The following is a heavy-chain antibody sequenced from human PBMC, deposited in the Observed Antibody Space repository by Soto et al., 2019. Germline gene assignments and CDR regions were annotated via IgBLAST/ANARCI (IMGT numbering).Heavy chain of an antibody. J-gene: IGHJ6*02. V-gene: IGHV3-48*03. CDR2: IYNSGSTM. Sequence: EVQLVESGGGLVQPGGSLRLSCAASGFTFSAFEMNWVRQAPGKGLEWLSYIYNSGSTMTYADSVKGRFAISRDNAKNSLYLEVYNLRAEDAAVYYCAKESGGTGLDVWGQGTTVTVSS. CDR1: GFTFSAFE. D-gene: IGHD1-1*01. CDR3: AKESGGTGLDV.